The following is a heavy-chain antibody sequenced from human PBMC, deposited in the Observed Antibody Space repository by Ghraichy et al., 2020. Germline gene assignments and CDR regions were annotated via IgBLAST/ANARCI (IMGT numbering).Heavy chain of an antibody. CDR1: GGSISSSSYY. CDR2: IYYSGST. V-gene: IGHV4-39*01. Sequence: SETLSLTCTVSGGSISSSSYYWGWIRQPPGKGLEWIGSIYYSGSTYYNPSLKSRVTISVDTSKNQFSLKLSSVTAADTAVYYCASANSSGWPSCFDYWGQGTLVTVSS. J-gene: IGHJ4*02. CDR3: ASANSSGWPSCFDY. D-gene: IGHD6-19*01.